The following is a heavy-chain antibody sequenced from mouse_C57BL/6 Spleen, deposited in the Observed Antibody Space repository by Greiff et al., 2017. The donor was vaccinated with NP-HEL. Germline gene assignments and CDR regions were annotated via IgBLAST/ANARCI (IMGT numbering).Heavy chain of an antibody. CDR2: ISSGSSTI. CDR3: ARRQLRDAMDY. V-gene: IGHV5-17*01. J-gene: IGHJ4*01. Sequence: EVHLVESGGGLVKPGGSLKLSCAASGFTFSDYGMHWVRQAPEKGLEWVAYISSGSSTIYYADTVKGRFTISRDNAKNTLFLQMTSLRSEDTAMYYCARRQLRDAMDYWGQGTSVTVSS. CDR1: GFTFSDYG. D-gene: IGHD3-2*02.